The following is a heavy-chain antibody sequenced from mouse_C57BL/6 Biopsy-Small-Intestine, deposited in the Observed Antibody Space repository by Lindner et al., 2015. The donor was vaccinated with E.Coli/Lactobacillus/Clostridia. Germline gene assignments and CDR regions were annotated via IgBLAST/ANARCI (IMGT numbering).Heavy chain of an antibody. Sequence: VQLQESGPELVKPGASVKMSCKASGYTFTDYNIHWVKQSHGKSLEWIGYINPNNGGTSYNQKFKGKATLTVNKSSSTAYMELRSLTSEDSAVYYRAGYGYDFDYWGQGTTLTVSS. CDR3: AGYGYDFDY. CDR2: INPNNGGT. D-gene: IGHD2-2*01. J-gene: IGHJ2*01. V-gene: IGHV1-22*01. CDR1: GYTFTDYN.